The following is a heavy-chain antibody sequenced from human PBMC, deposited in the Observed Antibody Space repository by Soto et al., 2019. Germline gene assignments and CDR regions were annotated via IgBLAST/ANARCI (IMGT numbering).Heavy chain of an antibody. D-gene: IGHD3-22*01. CDR3: AKVGYYYDSSGYYDY. V-gene: IGHV3-30*18. CDR1: GFTFSSYG. Sequence: GGSLRLSCAASGFTFSSYGMHWVRQAPGKGLEWVAVISYDGSNKYYADSVKGRFTISRDNSKNTLYLQMNSLRAEDTAVYYCAKVGYYYDSSGYYDYWGQGTLVTVSS. CDR2: ISYDGSNK. J-gene: IGHJ4*02.